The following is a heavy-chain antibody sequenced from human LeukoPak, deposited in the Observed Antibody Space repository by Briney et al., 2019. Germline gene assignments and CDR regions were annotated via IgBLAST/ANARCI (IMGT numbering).Heavy chain of an antibody. CDR2: IHSDAITT. V-gene: IGHV3-74*01. CDR1: GFSITNFW. CDR3: ATDYTYAFKT. J-gene: IGHJ5*02. Sequence: GGSLRLSCAASGFSITNFWMHWVRQAPGKGLVWVSRIHSDAITTTYADSVKGRFTISRDNAKNTLYLLMNSLRAEDTAVYYCATDYTYAFKTWGQGALVTVSS. D-gene: IGHD2-2*02.